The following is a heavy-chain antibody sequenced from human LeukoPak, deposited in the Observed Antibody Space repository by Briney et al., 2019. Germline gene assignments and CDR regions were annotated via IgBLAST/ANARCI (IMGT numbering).Heavy chain of an antibody. CDR3: ARDAGSDGDAFDI. J-gene: IGHJ3*02. CDR1: GYTFTGYY. Sequence: ASVKVTCKASGYTFTGYYMHWVRQAPGQGLEWMGWINPNSGGTNYAQKFQGRVTMTRDTSISTAYMELSRLRSDDTAVYYCARDAGSDGDAFDIWGQGTMVTVSS. CDR2: INPNSGGT. V-gene: IGHV1-2*02.